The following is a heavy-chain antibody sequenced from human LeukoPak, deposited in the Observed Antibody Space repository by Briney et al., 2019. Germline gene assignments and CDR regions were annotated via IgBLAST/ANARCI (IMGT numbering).Heavy chain of an antibody. CDR1: GFTFSSYD. D-gene: IGHD2-2*02. CDR2: ISTAGDT. J-gene: IGHJ6*02. Sequence: PGGSLRLSCAASGFTFSSYDMHWVRQATGKGLEWVSTISTAGDTYYPGSVKGRFTISRENAKNSLYLQMNSLRAGDSAVYYCARGRYCSSANCYTARSYYYGMDVWGQGTTVTVSS. V-gene: IGHV3-13*01. CDR3: ARGRYCSSANCYTARSYYYGMDV.